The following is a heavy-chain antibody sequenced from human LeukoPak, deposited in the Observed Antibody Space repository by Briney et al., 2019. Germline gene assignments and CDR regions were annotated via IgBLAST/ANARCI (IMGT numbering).Heavy chain of an antibody. D-gene: IGHD4-17*01. V-gene: IGHV3-66*02. CDR1: GFTFSNAW. CDR2: IYSGGST. Sequence: GGSLRLSCAASGFTFSNAWMSWVRQAPGKGLEWVSVIYSGGSTYYADSVKGRFTISRDNSKNTLYLQMNSLRAEDTAVYYCARAPTTVTTNDYWGQGTLVTVSS. J-gene: IGHJ4*02. CDR3: ARAPTTVTTNDY.